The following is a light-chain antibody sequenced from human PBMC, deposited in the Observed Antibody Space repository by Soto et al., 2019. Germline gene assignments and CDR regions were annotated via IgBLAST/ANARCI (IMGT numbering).Light chain of an antibody. V-gene: IGLV2-14*03. CDR1: SSDIGAYNF. CDR3: TSWTTSTTMI. J-gene: IGLJ2*01. CDR2: HVN. Sequence: QSALTQPASVSGSPGQSITISCTGTSSDIGAYNFVSWYQQHPGKAPKLMLYHVNIRPSGVSNRFSGSKSGNTASLTISGLQAEDEADYYCTSWTTSTTMIFGGGTQLTVL.